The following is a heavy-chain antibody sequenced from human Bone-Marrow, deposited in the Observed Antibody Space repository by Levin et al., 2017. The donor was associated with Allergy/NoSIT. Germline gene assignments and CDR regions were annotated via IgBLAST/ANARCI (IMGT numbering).Heavy chain of an antibody. D-gene: IGHD1-1*01. CDR3: ARDSSGSSTSSYDGMDV. J-gene: IGHJ6*02. Sequence: ASVKVSCKASGYTFTSYGISWVRQAPGQGLEWMGWISGYNGNTNYAQKLQGRVTMTTDTSTSTAYMELRSLRSDDTAVYYCARDSSGSSTSSYDGMDVWGQGTTVTVSS. V-gene: IGHV1-18*01. CDR2: ISGYNGNT. CDR1: GYTFTSYG.